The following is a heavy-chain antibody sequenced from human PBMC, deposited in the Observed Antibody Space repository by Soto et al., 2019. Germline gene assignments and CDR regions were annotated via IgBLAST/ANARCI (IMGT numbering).Heavy chain of an antibody. CDR2: INYSGSS. D-gene: IGHD5-18*01. V-gene: IGHV4-34*01. CDR3: ARDANGYKYGSYFDY. CDR1: AASFTAYY. J-gene: IGHJ4*02. Sequence: SDTLSHPCAFSAASFTAYYWSWIRQAPGKGLEWIGEINYSGSSNYNPSLKSRVAMSADRSKNQFSLKVNSVTAADTAVYYCARDANGYKYGSYFDYWGQGALVTVSS.